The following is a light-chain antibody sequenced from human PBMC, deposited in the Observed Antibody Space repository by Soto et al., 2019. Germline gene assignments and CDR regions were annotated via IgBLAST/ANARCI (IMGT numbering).Light chain of an antibody. CDR1: SSDVGGYNY. V-gene: IGLV2-14*01. CDR2: EVS. Sequence: QSALTQPASVSGSPGQSITISCTGTSSDVGGYNYVSWYQQHPGKAPKLMIYEVSNRPSGVSNRFSGSKSGNTASLTISGLQAEDEDDYYCNSYTNSSTLVVFGGGTKLTVL. CDR3: NSYTNSSTLVV. J-gene: IGLJ2*01.